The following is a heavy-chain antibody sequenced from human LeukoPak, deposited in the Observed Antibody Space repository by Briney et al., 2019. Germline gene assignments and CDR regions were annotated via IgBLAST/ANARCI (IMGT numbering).Heavy chain of an antibody. CDR3: ARARWQQPATGFDP. D-gene: IGHD1-1*01. CDR2: IYHSGST. Sequence: SGTLSLTCAVSGGSISSSNWWSWVRQPPGKGLEWIGEIYHSGSTNYNPSLKSRVTISVDKSKNQFSLKLSSVTAADTAVYYCARARWQQPATGFDPWGQGTLVTVSS. CDR1: GGSISSSNW. V-gene: IGHV4-4*02. J-gene: IGHJ5*02.